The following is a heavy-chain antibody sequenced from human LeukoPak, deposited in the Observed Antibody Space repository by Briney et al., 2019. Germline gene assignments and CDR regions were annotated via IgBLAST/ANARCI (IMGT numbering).Heavy chain of an antibody. D-gene: IGHD1-14*01. CDR2: IGAWIPGT. CDR1: GFSFKDYA. CDR3: AKGKINHDGAFDI. V-gene: IGHV3-23*01. Sequence: GGSLRLSCAASGFSFKDYAMSWVRQTPGKGLEWVSSIGAWIPGTHYADSVTARFTISRDNSKKTLYLQMNSLRADDTAVYYCAKGKINHDGAFDIWGQGTLVTVSS. J-gene: IGHJ3*02.